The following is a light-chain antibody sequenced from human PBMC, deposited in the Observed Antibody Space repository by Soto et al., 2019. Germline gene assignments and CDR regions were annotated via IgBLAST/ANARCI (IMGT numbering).Light chain of an antibody. J-gene: IGKJ4*01. CDR3: DYYNNWRAT. V-gene: IGKV3-15*01. CDR2: AAS. CDR1: QTISNT. Sequence: EVVLTQSPATMSLYPEERAPLSCRASQTISNTLAWYQQKPGQAPRLLIYAASTRATRVSARFSGSVCGSEFTLAFSSLQSEDVTVYYCDYYNNWRATFGGGTKVDIK.